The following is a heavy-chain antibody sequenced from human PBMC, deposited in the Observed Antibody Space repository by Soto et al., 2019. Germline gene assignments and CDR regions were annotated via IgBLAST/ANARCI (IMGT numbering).Heavy chain of an antibody. CDR3: ARAEEYHYASSGYLFDY. Sequence: ASVKVSCKASGYTFTSYYMHWVRQAPGQGLEWMGIINPSGGSTSYAQKFQGRVTMTRDTSTSTVYMELSSLRSEDTAVYYCARAEEYHYASSGYLFDYWGQGTLVTVSS. V-gene: IGHV1-46*01. CDR2: INPSGGST. CDR1: GYTFTSYY. D-gene: IGHD3-22*01. J-gene: IGHJ4*02.